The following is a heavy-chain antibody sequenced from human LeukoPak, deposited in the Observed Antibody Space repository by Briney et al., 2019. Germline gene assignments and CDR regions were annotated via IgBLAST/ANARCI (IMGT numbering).Heavy chain of an antibody. D-gene: IGHD3-3*01. V-gene: IGHV3-21*01. J-gene: IGHJ6*03. CDR1: GFTFSSYS. Sequence: SGGSLRLSCAASGFTFSSYSMNWVRQAPGKGLEWVSSISSSSSYIYYADSVKGRFTISRDNAKNSLYLQMNSLRAEDTAVYYCARARYDFWSGYFYYYYYYMDVWGKGTTVTVSS. CDR3: ARARYDFWSGYFYYYYYYMDV. CDR2: ISSSSSYI.